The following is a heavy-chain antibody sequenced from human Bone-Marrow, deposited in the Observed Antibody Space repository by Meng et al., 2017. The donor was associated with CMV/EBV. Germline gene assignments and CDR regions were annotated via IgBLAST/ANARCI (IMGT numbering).Heavy chain of an antibody. J-gene: IGHJ4*02. D-gene: IGHD2-8*01. V-gene: IGHV4-34*01. Sequence: ESLKISCAVSGASSSKDYWNWIRQTPGKGLEWIGEINHSGSTDYNPSLRGRLTISVDMSKSQFSLKLSSVTAADTAVYYCARGRMVYARNQFSPQYYFDYWGQGTLVTVSS. CDR2: INHSGST. CDR1: GASSSKDY. CDR3: ARGRMVYARNQFSPQYYFDY.